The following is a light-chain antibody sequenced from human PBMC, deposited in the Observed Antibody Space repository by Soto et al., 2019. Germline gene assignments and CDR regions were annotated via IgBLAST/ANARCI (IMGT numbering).Light chain of an antibody. J-gene: IGLJ1*01. Sequence: QSALTQPASVSGSPGQSITISCTGISSDVGAYNFVSWHQQHPGKAPKLMIYNVYDRPSGISYRFSGSKSDNTASLTISGLQGEDEADYYCSAYTVSRTYVFGTGTKLTVL. V-gene: IGLV2-14*03. CDR1: SSDVGAYNF. CDR2: NVY. CDR3: SAYTVSRTYV.